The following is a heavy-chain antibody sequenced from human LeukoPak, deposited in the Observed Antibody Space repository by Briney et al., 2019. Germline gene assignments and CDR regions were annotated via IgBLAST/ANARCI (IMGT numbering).Heavy chain of an antibody. CDR3: ARSPFNWNYEYWFDP. V-gene: IGHV1-8*03. CDR1: GYTFTSYD. D-gene: IGHD1-7*01. Sequence: GASVKVSCKASGYTFTSYDINWVRQATGQGLEWMGWMNPNSGNTGYAQKFQGRVTITRNTSISTAYMELSSLRSEDTAVYYCARSPFNWNYEYWFDPWGQGTLVTVSS. CDR2: MNPNSGNT. J-gene: IGHJ5*02.